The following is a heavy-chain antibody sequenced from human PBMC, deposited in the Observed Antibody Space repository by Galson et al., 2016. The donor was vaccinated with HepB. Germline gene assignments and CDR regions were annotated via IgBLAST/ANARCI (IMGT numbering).Heavy chain of an antibody. CDR1: GFTIRNNG. J-gene: IGHJ4*02. CDR2: ITYGGGDK. V-gene: IGHV3-33*01. CDR3: AREQGYSDYRTADC. D-gene: IGHD4-11*01. Sequence: SLRLSCAASGFTIRNNGMHWVRQAPGKGLEWVAVITYGGGDKYYGDSVKGRFTISRDDSRNTLHLEMNSLRVEDTAVYCCAREQGYSDYRTADCWGQGTLVTVSS.